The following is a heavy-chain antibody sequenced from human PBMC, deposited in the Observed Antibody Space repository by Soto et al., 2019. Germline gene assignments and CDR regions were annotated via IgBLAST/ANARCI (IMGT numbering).Heavy chain of an antibody. CDR3: ARQARNGLFDY. D-gene: IGHD1-1*01. CDR2: INPGDSDT. Sequence: GESLKISCQGSGYSFINYWIGWVRQMPGKGLEWMGIINPGDSDTRNNPSFQGQVTMSVDKSITTAYLQWTSLKASDTAMYFCARQARNGLFDYWGQGTLVTAPQ. CDR1: GYSFINYW. V-gene: IGHV5-51*01. J-gene: IGHJ4*02.